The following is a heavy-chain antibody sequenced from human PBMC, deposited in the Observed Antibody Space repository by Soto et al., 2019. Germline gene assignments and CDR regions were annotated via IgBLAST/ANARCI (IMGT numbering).Heavy chain of an antibody. J-gene: IGHJ6*02. CDR1: GFTFSSYN. Sequence: GGSLRLSCAASGFTFSSYNMNWVRQAPGKGLEWVAVISYDGSSKYYADSVKGRFTISRDNSKNTLYLQMNSLRPEDTALYYCARDRTAQYYYYGMDVWGQGTTVTVSS. V-gene: IGHV3-30-3*01. CDR2: ISYDGSSK. CDR3: ARDRTAQYYYYGMDV. D-gene: IGHD2-21*02.